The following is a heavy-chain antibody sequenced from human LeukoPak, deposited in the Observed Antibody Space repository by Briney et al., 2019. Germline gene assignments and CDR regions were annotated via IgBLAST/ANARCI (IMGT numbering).Heavy chain of an antibody. CDR2: FDPEDGET. Sequence: ALVKVSCKVSGYTLTELSMHWVRQAPGKGLEWMGGFDPEDGETIYAQKFQGRVTMTEDTSTDTAYMELSSLRSEDTAVYYCATAYCSGGSCPFDYWGQGTLVTVSS. CDR1: GYTLTELS. J-gene: IGHJ4*02. CDR3: ATAYCSGGSCPFDY. V-gene: IGHV1-24*01. D-gene: IGHD2-15*01.